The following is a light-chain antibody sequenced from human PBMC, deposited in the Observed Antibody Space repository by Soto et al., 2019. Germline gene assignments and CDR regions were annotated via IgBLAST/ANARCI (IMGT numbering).Light chain of an antibody. CDR2: GAS. CDR3: QQYGRSPPVT. CDR1: QSVSSSY. Sequence: EIVLTQSPGTLSLSPGERATLSCRASQSVSSSYLAWYQQKPGQAPRLLIYGASSRATGIPDRFSGSGSGTDFPLTISRLEPEDFAVYYCQQYGRSPPVTFGPGPKVDIK. J-gene: IGKJ3*01. V-gene: IGKV3-20*01.